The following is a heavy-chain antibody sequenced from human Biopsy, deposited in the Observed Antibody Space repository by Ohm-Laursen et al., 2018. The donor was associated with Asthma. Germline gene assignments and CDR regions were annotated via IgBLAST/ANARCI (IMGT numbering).Heavy chain of an antibody. Sequence: SETLSLTCTVSGGSITSFYWSWIRQPPGRGLEWIGYIYFSGNTNYNPSLKSRVTISIDTSKNHFSLKLTSVTAADTAVYYCARGSELDVWGQGTTVTVSS. J-gene: IGHJ6*02. V-gene: IGHV4-59*01. CDR1: GGSITSFY. CDR2: IYFSGNT. CDR3: ARGSELDV.